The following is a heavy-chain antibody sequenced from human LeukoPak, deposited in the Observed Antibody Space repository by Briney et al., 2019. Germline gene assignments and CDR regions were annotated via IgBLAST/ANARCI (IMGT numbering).Heavy chain of an antibody. Sequence: GGSLRLSCAASGFTFSSYGMHWVRQAPGKGLEWVAFIRYDGSNKYYADSVKGRFTISRDNSKNTLYVQMNSLSAEDTAVYYCAKESTMLSGSPDYWGQGTLVTVSS. J-gene: IGHJ4*02. CDR2: IRYDGSNK. CDR1: GFTFSSYG. V-gene: IGHV3-30*02. D-gene: IGHD3-10*02. CDR3: AKESTMLSGSPDY.